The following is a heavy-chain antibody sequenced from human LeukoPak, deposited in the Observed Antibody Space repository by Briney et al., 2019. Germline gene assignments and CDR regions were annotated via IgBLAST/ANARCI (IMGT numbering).Heavy chain of an antibody. CDR3: ARAGFGGISLDY. D-gene: IGHD4-23*01. J-gene: IGHJ4*02. CDR1: GGSISSYY. V-gene: IGHV4-59*01. CDR2: IHYSGST. Sequence: PSETLSLTCTVSGGSISSYYWSWIRQPPGKGLEWIGNIHYSGSTNYNPSLKSRVTISVDTSKNQFSLKLSSVTAADTAVYYCARAGFGGISLDYWGQGTLVTVSS.